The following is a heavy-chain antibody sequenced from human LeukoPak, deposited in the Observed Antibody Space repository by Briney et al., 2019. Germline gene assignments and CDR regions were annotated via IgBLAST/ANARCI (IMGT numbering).Heavy chain of an antibody. CDR1: GGTFSSYA. J-gene: IGHJ5*02. CDR3: ARKTRSSSSGRVAYWFDP. Sequence: SVKVSCKASGGTFSSYAISWVRQAPGQGLEWMGGIIPIFGTANYAQKFQGRVTITTDESTSTAYMELSSLRSEDTAVYYCARKTRSSSSGRVAYWFDPWGQGTLVTVSS. V-gene: IGHV1-69*05. D-gene: IGHD6-6*01. CDR2: IIPIFGTA.